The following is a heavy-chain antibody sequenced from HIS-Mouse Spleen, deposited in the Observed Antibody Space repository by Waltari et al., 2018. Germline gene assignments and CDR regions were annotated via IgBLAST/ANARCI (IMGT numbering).Heavy chain of an antibody. V-gene: IGHV4-39*07. Sequence: QLQLQESGPGLVKPSETLSLTCTVPWCSISMSSYYCGRVRPPPGKGLEWIGSIYYSGSTYYNPSLKSRVTISVDTSKNQFSLKLSSVTAADTAVYYCAREIPYSSSWYDWYFDLWGRGTLVTVSS. CDR2: IYYSGST. CDR3: AREIPYSSSWYDWYFDL. J-gene: IGHJ2*01. CDR1: WCSISMSSYY. D-gene: IGHD6-13*01.